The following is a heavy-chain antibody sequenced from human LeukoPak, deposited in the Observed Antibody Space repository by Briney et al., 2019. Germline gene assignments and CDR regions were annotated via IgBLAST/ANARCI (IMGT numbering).Heavy chain of an antibody. D-gene: IGHD2-15*01. CDR1: GFTFSNYG. CDR2: IWYDGTNT. Sequence: GRSLRLSCAASGFTFSNYGMHWVRQAPGKGLEWVAVIWYDGTNTYYADSVKGRFTISRDNSKNTLYLQMNSLRAEDTAVYYCARDFCSGGSCYPDAFDIWGRGTMVTVSS. CDR3: ARDFCSGGSCYPDAFDI. V-gene: IGHV3-33*01. J-gene: IGHJ3*02.